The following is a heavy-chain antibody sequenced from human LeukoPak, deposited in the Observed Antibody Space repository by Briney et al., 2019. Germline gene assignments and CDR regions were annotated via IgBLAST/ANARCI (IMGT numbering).Heavy chain of an antibody. J-gene: IGHJ4*02. V-gene: IGHV3-30*04. D-gene: IGHD5-12*01. CDR2: ISYDGSNK. Sequence: GGSLRLSCAASGFTFSSYTMHWVRQAPGKGLEWVAVISYDGSNKYYADSVKGRFTISRDNSKNTLYLQMNSPRAEDTAVYYCARLRLYFDYWGQGTLVTVSS. CDR3: ARLRLYFDY. CDR1: GFTFSSYT.